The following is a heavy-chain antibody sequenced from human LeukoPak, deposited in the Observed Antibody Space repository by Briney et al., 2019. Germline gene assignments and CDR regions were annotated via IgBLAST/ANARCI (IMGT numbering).Heavy chain of an antibody. J-gene: IGHJ5*02. CDR3: ARDRADSGYGTPNWFDP. D-gene: IGHD5-12*01. CDR1: GGSFSGYY. CDR2: INHSGST. V-gene: IGHV4-34*01. Sequence: PSETLSLTCAVYGGSFSGYYWSWIRQPPGKGLEWIGEINHSGSTYYNPSLKSRVTISVDTSKNQFSLKLSSVTAADTAVYYCARDRADSGYGTPNWFDPWGQGTLVTVSS.